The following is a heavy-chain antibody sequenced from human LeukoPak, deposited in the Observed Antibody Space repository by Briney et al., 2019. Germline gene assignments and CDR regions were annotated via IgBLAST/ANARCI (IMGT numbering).Heavy chain of an antibody. D-gene: IGHD1-1*01. V-gene: IGHV3-53*01. CDR2: TYSDGST. Sequence: GGSLRPSCAASGFTVSRNYMSWVRQAPGKGLEWVSLTYSDGSTSYTESVKGRFTISRDNSKNTLSLQLNSLRAEDTAAYYCARDGGSSTKEPTGGYYYYGMDVWGQGTTVTVSS. J-gene: IGHJ6*02. CDR1: GFTVSRNY. CDR3: ARDGGSSTKEPTGGYYYYGMDV.